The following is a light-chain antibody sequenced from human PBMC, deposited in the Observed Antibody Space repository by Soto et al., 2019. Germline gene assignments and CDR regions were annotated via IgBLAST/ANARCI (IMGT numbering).Light chain of an antibody. J-gene: IGKJ5*01. V-gene: IGKV1-9*01. CDR2: AAS. CDR3: QQLNSYPS. CDR1: QGISSY. Sequence: IQLTQSPSSLSASVGDRVTITCRASQGISSYLAWYQQKPGKAPKLLIYAASTLQSVVPSRVSRSGSGTDFTLTISSLQPEDFATYYYQQLNSYPSFGQGTRLETK.